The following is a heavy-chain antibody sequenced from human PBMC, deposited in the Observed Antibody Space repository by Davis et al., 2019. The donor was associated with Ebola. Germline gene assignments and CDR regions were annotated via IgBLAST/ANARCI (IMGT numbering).Heavy chain of an antibody. D-gene: IGHD3-22*01. V-gene: IGHV4-31*03. CDR1: GGSMSGDDYY. Sequence: LRLSCTVSGGSMSGDDYYWTWIRQRPGKGLEWIGYIYHSGTTYYNPSLKSRVTMSLDTSKNQFSLKLNSVTAADTAVYYCARDDSSGYFFDYWGQGTLVTVSS. CDR3: ARDDSSGYFFDY. J-gene: IGHJ4*02. CDR2: IYHSGTT.